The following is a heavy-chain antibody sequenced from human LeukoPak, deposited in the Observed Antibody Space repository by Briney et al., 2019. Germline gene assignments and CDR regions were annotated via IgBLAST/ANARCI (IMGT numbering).Heavy chain of an antibody. D-gene: IGHD3-16*01. J-gene: IGHJ5*02. CDR3: ARYHHKPITLYNWFDP. CDR1: GGSISSYY. Sequence: SETLSLTCTVSGGSISSYYWSWIRQPPGKGLEWIGYIYYSGSTNYNPSLKSRVTISVDTSKNQFSLKLSSVTAADTAVYYCARYHHKPITLYNWFDPWGQGTLVTVSS. V-gene: IGHV4-59*08. CDR2: IYYSGST.